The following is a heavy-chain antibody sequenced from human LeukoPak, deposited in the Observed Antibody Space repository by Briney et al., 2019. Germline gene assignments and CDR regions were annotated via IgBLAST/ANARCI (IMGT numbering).Heavy chain of an antibody. CDR1: GGSISSSSYY. CDR3: ARVRSVTTWVWYFDL. Sequence: PSETLSLTCTVSGGSISSSSYYWGWIRQPPGKGLEWIGSIYYSGSTYYNPSLKSRVTISVDTSKNQFSLKLSSVTAADTAVYYCARVRSVTTWVWYFDLWGRGTLVTVSS. D-gene: IGHD4-17*01. V-gene: IGHV4-39*07. J-gene: IGHJ2*01. CDR2: IYYSGST.